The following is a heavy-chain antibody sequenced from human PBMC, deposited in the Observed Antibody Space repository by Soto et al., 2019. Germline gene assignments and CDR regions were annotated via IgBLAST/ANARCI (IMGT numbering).Heavy chain of an antibody. V-gene: IGHV4-39*01. J-gene: IGHJ5*02. CDR3: VVVRGVIITARWFDP. D-gene: IGHD3-10*01. CDR1: GGSISSSSYY. CDR2: IYYSGST. Sequence: SETLSLTCTVSGGSISSSSYYWGWIRQPPGKGLEWIGSIYYSGSTYYNPSLKSRVTISVDTSKNQFSMKLSSVTAADTAVYYRVVVRGVIITARWFDPWGQG.